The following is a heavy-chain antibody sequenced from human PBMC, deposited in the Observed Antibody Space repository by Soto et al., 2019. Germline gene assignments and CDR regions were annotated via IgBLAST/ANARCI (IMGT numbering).Heavy chain of an antibody. D-gene: IGHD3-16*02. CDR1: GFSLTTGGVG. Sequence: QITLKESGPTLVNPTQTLTLTCTFSGFSLTTGGVGVGWIRQPPGKALEWLALIYWDDDKRYSPSLKSRLTITKDTSKNLVDLTLTNLDPVDTATFYCAHVFNSNSGSYRYFDYWGQGTLVTVSS. V-gene: IGHV2-5*02. CDR3: AHVFNSNSGSYRYFDY. CDR2: IYWDDDK. J-gene: IGHJ4*02.